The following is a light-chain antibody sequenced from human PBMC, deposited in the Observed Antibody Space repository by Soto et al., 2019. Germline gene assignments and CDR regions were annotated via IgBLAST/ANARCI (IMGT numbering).Light chain of an antibody. Sequence: EIGLTQSPGALSLSPGERATLSCRASQSVASSFLAWYQQKPGQAPRLLMYGASSRATGIPDRFSGSGSGTDFTLTISRLEPEDFAMYYCQQYGSSPITFGPGTKVYLK. CDR3: QQYGSSPIT. J-gene: IGKJ3*01. CDR1: QSVASSF. CDR2: GAS. V-gene: IGKV3-20*01.